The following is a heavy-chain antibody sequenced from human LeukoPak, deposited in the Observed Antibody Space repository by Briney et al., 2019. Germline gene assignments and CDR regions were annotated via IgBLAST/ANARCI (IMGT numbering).Heavy chain of an antibody. CDR1: GGSFSGYY. CDR3: ARQDYCSSTSCYTGNDAFDI. CDR2: INHSGST. V-gene: IGHV4-34*01. J-gene: IGHJ3*02. D-gene: IGHD2-2*02. Sequence: SETLSLTCAVYGGSFSGYYWSWIRQPPGKGLEWIGEINHSGSTYYNPSLKSRVTISVDTSKNQFSLKLSSVTAADTAVYYCARQDYCSSTSCYTGNDAFDIWGQGTMVTVSS.